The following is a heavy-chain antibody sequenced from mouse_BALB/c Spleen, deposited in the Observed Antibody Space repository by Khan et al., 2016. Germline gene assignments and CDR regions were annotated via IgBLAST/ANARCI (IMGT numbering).Heavy chain of an antibody. CDR1: GYSFTSYW. CDR3: ARFGKYGFGY. Sequence: QVQLQQPGAELVRPGASVKLSCKASGYSFTSYWMNWVKQSPGQGLEWIGMIHPSDSETNLNQKFKDQATLTLDKSSSTAYMQISSLTSEDSAVYYCARFGKYGFGYWGQGTLVTVSA. CDR2: IHPSDSET. J-gene: IGHJ3*01. D-gene: IGHD2-1*01. V-gene: IGHV1-61*01.